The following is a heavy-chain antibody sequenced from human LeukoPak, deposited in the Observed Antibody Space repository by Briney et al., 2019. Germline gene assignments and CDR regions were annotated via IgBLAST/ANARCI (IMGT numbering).Heavy chain of an antibody. CDR2: IYYSGSA. CDR1: GGSISSYY. J-gene: IGHJ4*02. D-gene: IGHD2-15*01. CDR3: ARGYCSGGSCSLFDY. Sequence: ADSLSLTCTVSGGSISSYYWSWIRQPLGKGLEWIGYIYYSGSANYNPSLKSRVTISVDTSKNQFSLKLSSVTAADTAVYYCARGYCSGGSCSLFDYWGQGTLVTVSS. V-gene: IGHV4-59*07.